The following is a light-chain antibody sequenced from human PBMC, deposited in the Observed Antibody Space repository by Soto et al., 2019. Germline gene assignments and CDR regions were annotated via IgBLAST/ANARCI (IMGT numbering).Light chain of an antibody. J-gene: IGLJ2*01. CDR1: SSNIGKNY. Sequence: QSVLTQPPSVSAAPGQKVTISCSGSSSNIGKNYVAWYQQLPGTAPKLLIYENDKRSSGIPDLFSGSKSGTSATRGITGLQSGDEAYYYCGTWDSDLTGVFGGGTKLTVL. CDR3: GTWDSDLTGV. V-gene: IGLV1-51*02. CDR2: END.